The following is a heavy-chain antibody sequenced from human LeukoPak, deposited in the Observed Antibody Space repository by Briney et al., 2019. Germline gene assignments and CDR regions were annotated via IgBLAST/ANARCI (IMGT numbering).Heavy chain of an antibody. J-gene: IGHJ4*02. CDR3: ARDYFGELYSGYYFDY. CDR2: ISGSSSYI. CDR1: GFTFSSYS. V-gene: IGHV3-21*01. Sequence: PGGSLRLSCAASGFTFSSYSMNWVRQAPGKGLEWVSSISGSSSYIYYAVSVKGRFTISRDNAKNSLYLQMNSLRADDTAIYYCARDYFGELYSGYYFDYWGQGTLVTVFS. D-gene: IGHD3-10*01.